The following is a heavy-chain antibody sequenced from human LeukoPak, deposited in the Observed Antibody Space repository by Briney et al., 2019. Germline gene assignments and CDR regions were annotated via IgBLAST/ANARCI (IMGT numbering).Heavy chain of an antibody. J-gene: IGHJ6*02. Sequence: PSETLSLTCTVSGGSISSYYWSWIRQPPGKGLEWIGYIYYSGSTNYNPSLKSRVTISVDTSKNQFSLKLRSVTAADTAVYYCAREFVDTAMGASYSYYYYGMDVWGQGTTVTVS. CDR2: IYYSGST. D-gene: IGHD5-18*01. CDR3: AREFVDTAMGASYSYYYYGMDV. CDR1: GGSISSYY. V-gene: IGHV4-59*01.